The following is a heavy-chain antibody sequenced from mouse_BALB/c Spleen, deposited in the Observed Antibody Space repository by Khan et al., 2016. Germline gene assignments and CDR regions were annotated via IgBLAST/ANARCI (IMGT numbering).Heavy chain of an antibody. Sequence: VQLQESGAELAKPGASVKMSCKASGYTFTSYWMHWVKQRPGQGLEWIGYINPSTGYTEYNQKFKDKATLTADKSSSTAYMQLSSLTSEDSAVYYCATYYGNYAWFADWGQGTLVTVSA. D-gene: IGHD2-10*01. J-gene: IGHJ3*01. CDR1: GYTFTSYW. CDR3: ATYYGNYAWFAD. V-gene: IGHV1-7*01. CDR2: INPSTGYT.